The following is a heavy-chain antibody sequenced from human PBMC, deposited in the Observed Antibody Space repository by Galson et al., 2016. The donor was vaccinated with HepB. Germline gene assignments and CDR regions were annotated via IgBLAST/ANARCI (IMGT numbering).Heavy chain of an antibody. J-gene: IGHJ4*02. Sequence: SLRLSCAASGFPLSSSGMHWVRQTPGKGLEWVAVISNDGSDKYYGDSVKGRLTISRDHSKNTVYLQMHGLRAEDTAVYYCAKDRSTCGGGRCYYFDHWGPGTLVTVSS. CDR3: AKDRSTCGGGRCYYFDH. CDR2: ISNDGSDK. V-gene: IGHV3-30*18. D-gene: IGHD2-15*01. CDR1: GFPLSSSG.